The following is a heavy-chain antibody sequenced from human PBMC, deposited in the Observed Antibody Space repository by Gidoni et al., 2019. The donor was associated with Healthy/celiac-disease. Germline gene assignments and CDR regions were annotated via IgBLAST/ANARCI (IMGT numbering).Heavy chain of an antibody. V-gene: IGHV3-11*06. CDR3: ARAGKDYDFWSGYYLDY. CDR2: ISSSSSYT. CDR1: GFTFSDYY. Sequence: QVQLVESGGGLVKPGGSLRLSCAASGFTFSDYYMSWIRQAPGKGLEWVSYISSSSSYTNYADSVKGRFTISRDNAKNSLYLQMNSLRAEDTAVYYCARAGKDYDFWSGYYLDYWGQGTLVTVSS. J-gene: IGHJ4*02. D-gene: IGHD3-3*01.